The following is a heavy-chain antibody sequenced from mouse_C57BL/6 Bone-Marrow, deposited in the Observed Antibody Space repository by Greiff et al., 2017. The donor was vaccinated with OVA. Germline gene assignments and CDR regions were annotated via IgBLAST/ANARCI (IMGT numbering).Heavy chain of an antibody. Sequence: VQLQQSGAELVRPGASVKLSCTASGFNITDYYMHCVKQRPEQGLAWIGRIDPEDGDTEYAPKFPGKATMTADTSSNTAYLQLSSLTSEDTAVYYCTTDYYGSSFYYAMDYWGQGTSVTVSS. CDR1: GFNITDYY. D-gene: IGHD1-1*01. V-gene: IGHV14-1*01. CDR3: TTDYYGSSFYYAMDY. CDR2: IDPEDGDT. J-gene: IGHJ4*01.